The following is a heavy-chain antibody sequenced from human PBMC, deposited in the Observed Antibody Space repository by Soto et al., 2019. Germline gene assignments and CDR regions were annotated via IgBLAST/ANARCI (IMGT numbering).Heavy chain of an antibody. CDR2: IYHSGGT. CDR3: ARGMTTVTTFDY. Sequence: QLQLQESGSGLVKPSQTLSLTCAVSGGSISSGGYSCNWIRQPPGKGLEWIGYIYHSGGTYYNPSLKSRVTISVDRSKNQFSLKLSSVTAADTAVYYGARGMTTVTTFDYWGQGTLVTVSS. J-gene: IGHJ4*02. V-gene: IGHV4-30-2*01. CDR1: GGSISSGGYS. D-gene: IGHD4-17*01.